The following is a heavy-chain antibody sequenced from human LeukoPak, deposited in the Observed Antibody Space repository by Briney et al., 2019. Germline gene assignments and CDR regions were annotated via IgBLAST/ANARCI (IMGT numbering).Heavy chain of an antibody. V-gene: IGHV1-18*01. CDR3: ARALGYQQLSWGFDP. J-gene: IGHJ5*02. CDR1: GYTFTSSD. Sequence: AASVKVSCKASGYTFTSSDISWVRQAPGQGLEWMGWISPYNDNTNYAQKLQGRVTMTTDTSTSTAYMELRSLRSDDTAVYYCARALGYQQLSWGFDPWGQGTLVTVSS. CDR2: ISPYNDNT. D-gene: IGHD2-2*01.